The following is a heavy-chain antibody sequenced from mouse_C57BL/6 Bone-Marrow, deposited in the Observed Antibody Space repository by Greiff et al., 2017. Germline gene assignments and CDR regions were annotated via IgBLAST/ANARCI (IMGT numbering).Heavy chain of an antibody. D-gene: IGHD1-1*01. V-gene: IGHV1-69*01. CDR1: GYTFTSYW. Sequence: QVQLKQPGAELVMPGASVKLSCKASGYTFTSYWMHWVQQRPGQGLEWIGEIDPSDSYTNYNQKFKGKSTLTVDKSSSTAYMQLSSLTSEDSAVYYCARDWGDGSSWGDWYFDVWGTGTTVTVSS. CDR2: IDPSDSYT. CDR3: ARDWGDGSSWGDWYFDV. J-gene: IGHJ1*03.